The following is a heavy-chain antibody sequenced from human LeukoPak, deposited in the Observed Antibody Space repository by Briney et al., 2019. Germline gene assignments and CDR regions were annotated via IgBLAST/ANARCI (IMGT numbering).Heavy chain of an antibody. V-gene: IGHV3-23*01. CDR3: AKGRSGDYVTFCDY. Sequence: GSLRLSCAPSGFTFSRHAMSWVRQAPGKGLEWVSAISGSGGSTYYADSVKGRFTISRDNSKNTLYLQMNSLRAEDTAVYYCAKGRSGDYVTFCDYWGQGTLVTVSS. J-gene: IGHJ4*02. CDR1: GFTFSRHA. CDR2: ISGSGGST. D-gene: IGHD4-17*01.